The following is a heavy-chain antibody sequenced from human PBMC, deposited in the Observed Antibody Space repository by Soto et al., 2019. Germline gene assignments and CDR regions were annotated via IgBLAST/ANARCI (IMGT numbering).Heavy chain of an antibody. D-gene: IGHD3-16*01. CDR1: GGTFSSYS. CDR3: ARDGGRHSGGIDY. V-gene: IGHV1-69*01. Sequence: QVQLGQSGAEVKKPGSSVKVSCKASGGTFSSYSINWVRRAPGQGLEGMGEIIRIFGTANYAQKFQGRVTITADESTSTAYMELSSLRSEDTAVYYCARDGGRHSGGIDYWGQGTLVTVSS. J-gene: IGHJ4*02. CDR2: IIRIFGTA.